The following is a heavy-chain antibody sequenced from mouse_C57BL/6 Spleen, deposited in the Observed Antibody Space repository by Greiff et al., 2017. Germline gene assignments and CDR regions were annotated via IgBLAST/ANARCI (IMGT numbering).Heavy chain of an antibody. J-gene: IGHJ4*01. V-gene: IGHV2-2*01. Sequence: VKLVESGPGLVQPSQSLSITCTVSGFSLTSYGVHWVRQSPGKGLEWLGVIWSGGSTDYNAAFISRLSISKDNSKSQVFFKMNSLQADDTAIYYCARKGVPYAMDYWGQGTSVTVSS. CDR1: GFSLTSYG. CDR3: ARKGVPYAMDY. CDR2: IWSGGST.